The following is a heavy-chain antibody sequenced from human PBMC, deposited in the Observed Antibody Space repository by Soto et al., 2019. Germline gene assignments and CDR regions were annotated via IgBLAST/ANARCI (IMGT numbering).Heavy chain of an antibody. CDR2: INHSGST. CDR3: ASLFVVVVAATSFDGMDV. D-gene: IGHD2-15*01. J-gene: IGHJ6*02. Sequence: PSVTLSLTCAVYGGSFSGYYLNWIRQPPGKGLEWIGEINHSGSTNYNPSLKSRVTVSVDPSKNQFSLKLSSVTAADTAVYYCASLFVVVVAATSFDGMDVWGQGTTVTV. CDR1: GGSFSGYY. V-gene: IGHV4-34*01.